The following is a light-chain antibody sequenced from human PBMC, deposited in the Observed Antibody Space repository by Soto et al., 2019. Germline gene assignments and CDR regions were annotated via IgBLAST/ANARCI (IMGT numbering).Light chain of an antibody. Sequence: EIVMTQSPATLSVSPGERATLSCRASQSVSSNLAWYQQNPGQAPRLLIYGASTRATGIPARFSGSGSGAEFTLTIGSLQSEDFVVYYCHQYNNWPNTFGQGTKLEIK. J-gene: IGKJ2*01. V-gene: IGKV3-15*01. CDR1: QSVSSN. CDR3: HQYNNWPNT. CDR2: GAS.